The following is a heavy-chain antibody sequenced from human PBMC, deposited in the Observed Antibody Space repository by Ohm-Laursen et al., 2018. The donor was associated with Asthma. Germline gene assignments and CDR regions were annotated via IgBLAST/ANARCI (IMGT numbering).Heavy chain of an antibody. J-gene: IGHJ6*02. Sequence: TQTLTLTYTVSGFSLSNARMGVSWIRQPPGKALEWLAHIFSKEEKSYSTSLKSRLTISKDTSKSQVVLTMTNMDPVDTATYYCARTNRQYCSGGSCYPMDVWGQGTTVTVSS. CDR1: GFSLSNARMG. CDR3: ARTNRQYCSGGSCYPMDV. V-gene: IGHV2-26*01. CDR2: IFSKEEK. D-gene: IGHD2-15*01.